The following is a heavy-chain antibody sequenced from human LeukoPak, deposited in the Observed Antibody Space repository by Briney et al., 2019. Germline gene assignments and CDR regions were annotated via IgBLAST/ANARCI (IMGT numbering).Heavy chain of an antibody. J-gene: IGHJ6*03. CDR1: GFTVSSNY. CDR3: TTTVTTRGYYYYYMDV. V-gene: IGHV3-15*01. CDR2: IKSKTDGGTT. D-gene: IGHD4-11*01. Sequence: GGSLRLSCAASGFTVSSNYMSWVRQAPGKGLEWVGRIKSKTDGGTTDYAAPVKGRFTISRDDSKNTLYLQMNSLKTEDTAVYYCTTTVTTRGYYYYYMDVWGKGTTATVSS.